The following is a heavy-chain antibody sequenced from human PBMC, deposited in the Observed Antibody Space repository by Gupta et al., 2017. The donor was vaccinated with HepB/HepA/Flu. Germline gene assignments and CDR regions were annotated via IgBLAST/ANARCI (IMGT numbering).Heavy chain of an antibody. D-gene: IGHD6-6*01. CDR1: GFTFRNYA. Sequence: EVQLLESGGGLVQRGGSLRLSCAASGFTFRNYAMGWVRQAPGKGVEGGAASSDSGGESYYEDAVKRRVTISRESANNTLDWQMKRLGAEDTAVYYCAKRIEDSSSWADFDCGGQGTMVTVYS. J-gene: IGHJ4*02. CDR2: SSDSGGES. V-gene: IGHV3-23*02. CDR3: AKRIEDSSSWADFDC.